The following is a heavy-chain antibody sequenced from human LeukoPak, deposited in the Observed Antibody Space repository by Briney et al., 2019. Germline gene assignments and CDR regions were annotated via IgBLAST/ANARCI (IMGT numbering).Heavy chain of an antibody. J-gene: IGHJ4*01. CDR3: ARDAQRGFDYSNSLEY. D-gene: IGHD4-11*01. Sequence: GRSLRLSCAASGFIFSHYGMHWVRQAPGKGLEWVAVIWSGGSNRFYADSVKGRFTISRDNSQKTLFLQMNSLRAEDTAIYYCARDAQRGFDYSNSLEYWGHGTLVTVS. CDR1: GFIFSHYG. V-gene: IGHV3-33*01. CDR2: IWSGGSNR.